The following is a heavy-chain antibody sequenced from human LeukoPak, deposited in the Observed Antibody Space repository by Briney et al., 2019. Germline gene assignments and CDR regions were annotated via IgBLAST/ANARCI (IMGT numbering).Heavy chain of an antibody. CDR1: GFTFSNAW. CDR3: ARVGYYDILTGTNY. V-gene: IGHV3-74*01. CDR2: INSDGSST. Sequence: GGSLRLSXAASGFTFSNAWMSWVRQAPGKGLVWVSRINSDGSSTSYADSVKGRFTISRDNAKNTLYLQMNSLRAEDTAVYYCARVGYYDILTGTNYWGQGTLVTVSS. J-gene: IGHJ4*02. D-gene: IGHD3-9*01.